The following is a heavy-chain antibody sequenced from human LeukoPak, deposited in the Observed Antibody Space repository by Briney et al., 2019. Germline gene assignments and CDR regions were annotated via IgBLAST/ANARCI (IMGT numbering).Heavy chain of an antibody. V-gene: IGHV3-11*04. CDR2: ISSSGSTI. J-gene: IGHJ4*02. CDR3: AKDRYGNFGDH. Sequence: GGALRLSCAASGFTFSDYYITWIRQAPRKGVEWVSHISSSGSTIYYADSVKGRFTISRDNAKNSLYLQMNSLRAEDTAVCYCAKDRYGNFGDHWGQGTLVTVSS. CDR1: GFTFSDYY. D-gene: IGHD4-11*01.